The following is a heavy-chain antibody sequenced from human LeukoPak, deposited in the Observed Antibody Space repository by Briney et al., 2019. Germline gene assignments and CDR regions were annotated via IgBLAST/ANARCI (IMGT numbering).Heavy chain of an antibody. Sequence: GGSLRLSCAASGFTFSTYGMQWVRQVPGKGLEWVSYISGSSDSIKYAESVKGRFTNSRDNAKNSLYLHLSSLRAEDTAVYHCARSFYYDTLTGYYFFDYWGQGTLVTVSS. D-gene: IGHD3-9*01. CDR1: GFTFSTYG. J-gene: IGHJ4*02. V-gene: IGHV3-48*04. CDR3: ARSFYYDTLTGYYFFDY. CDR2: ISGSSDSI.